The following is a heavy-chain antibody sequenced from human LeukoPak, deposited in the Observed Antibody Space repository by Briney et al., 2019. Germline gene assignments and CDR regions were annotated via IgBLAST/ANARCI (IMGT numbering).Heavy chain of an antibody. CDR1: GFTFSSYA. CDR2: INSDGSST. D-gene: IGHD3-10*01. J-gene: IGHJ3*02. V-gene: IGHV3-74*01. Sequence: AGGPLRLSCAASGFTFSSYAMSWVRQAPGKGLVWVSRINSDGSSTSYADSVKGRFTISRDNAKNTLYLQMNSLRAEDTAVYYCARDKNGSGRLGAFDIWGQGTMVTVSS. CDR3: ARDKNGSGRLGAFDI.